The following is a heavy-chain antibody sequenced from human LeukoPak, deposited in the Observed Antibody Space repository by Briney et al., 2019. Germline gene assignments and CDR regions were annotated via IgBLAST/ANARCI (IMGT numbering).Heavy chain of an antibody. Sequence: GGSLRLSCAASGFTFSNYAMSWVRHAPGKGLEWVSAISGSASSTYHADSVKGRFTISRDNSKNTLYLQMNSLRADDTAVYYCAMKAVPRPRLHDAFDFWGQGTVVSVSS. D-gene: IGHD5-24*01. V-gene: IGHV3-23*01. J-gene: IGHJ3*01. CDR3: AMKAVPRPRLHDAFDF. CDR2: ISGSASST. CDR1: GFTFSNYA.